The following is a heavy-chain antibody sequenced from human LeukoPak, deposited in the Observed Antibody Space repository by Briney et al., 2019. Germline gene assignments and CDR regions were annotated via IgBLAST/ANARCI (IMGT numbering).Heavy chain of an antibody. D-gene: IGHD3-22*01. J-gene: IGHJ6*02. CDR3: ARDPVPNYYDSSGYPPPYYYYGMDV. Sequence: GGSLRLSCAASGFTFSSYAMHWVRQAPGEGLEWVAVISYDGSNKYYADSVKGRFTISRDNSKNTLYLQMNSLRAEDTAVYYCARDPVPNYYDSSGYPPPYYYYGMDVWGQGTTVTVSS. CDR1: GFTFSSYA. V-gene: IGHV3-30-3*01. CDR2: ISYDGSNK.